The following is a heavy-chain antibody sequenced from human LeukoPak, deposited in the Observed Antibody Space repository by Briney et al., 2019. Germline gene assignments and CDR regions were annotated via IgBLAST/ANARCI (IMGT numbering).Heavy chain of an antibody. Sequence: GGSLRLSCAASGFSFSNYGMHWVRQAPGKGLEWVAVIWHDGSNKYYADSVKGRFTISRDNSNNTLYLQMSSLRVEDTAVYYCARGGTMVVYYWGQGTLVTVSS. CDR1: GFSFSNYG. D-gene: IGHD3-10*01. J-gene: IGHJ4*02. V-gene: IGHV3-33*01. CDR2: IWHDGSNK. CDR3: ARGGTMVVYY.